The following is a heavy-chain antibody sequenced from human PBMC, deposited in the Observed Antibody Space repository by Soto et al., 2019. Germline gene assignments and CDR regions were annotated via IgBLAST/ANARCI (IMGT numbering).Heavy chain of an antibody. CDR1: GYTFTSYG. CDR3: ARGAYRIQLWHPVSLDY. J-gene: IGHJ4*02. D-gene: IGHD5-18*01. Sequence: QVQLVQSGAEVKKPGASVKVSCKASGYTFTSYGISWVRQAPGQGLEWMGWISAYNGNTNYAQKLQGRVTMTTDTSTSTAYRELRSLRSDDTAVYYCARGAYRIQLWHPVSLDYWGQGTLVTVSS. V-gene: IGHV1-18*01. CDR2: ISAYNGNT.